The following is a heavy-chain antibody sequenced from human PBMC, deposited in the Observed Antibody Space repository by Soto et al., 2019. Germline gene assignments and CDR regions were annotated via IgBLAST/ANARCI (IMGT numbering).Heavy chain of an antibody. D-gene: IGHD6-19*01. CDR2: ISAYNGNT. Sequence: ASVKVSCKASGYTFTSYGISWVRQAPGQGLEWMGWISAYNGNTNYAQKLQGRVTMTTDTTTSTAYMELRSLRSDDTAVYYCARDRVPSQGQWLADFDDWGQGTLVTVSS. CDR3: ARDRVPSQGQWLADFDD. J-gene: IGHJ4*02. CDR1: GYTFTSYG. V-gene: IGHV1-18*01.